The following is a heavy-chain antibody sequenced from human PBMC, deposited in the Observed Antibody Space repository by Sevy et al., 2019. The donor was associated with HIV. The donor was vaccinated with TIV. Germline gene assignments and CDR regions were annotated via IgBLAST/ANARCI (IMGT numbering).Heavy chain of an antibody. CDR1: GGSISSTNW. CDR3: AIDREGGYCTNGVCYRALDY. J-gene: IGHJ4*02. Sequence: SETLSLTCAVSGGSISSTNWWSWVRQPPGKGLEWIGEIHRCGSTNYNPSLQSRVTISVDKSKNQFSLMLTSVTAADTAVYYCAIDREGGYCTNGVCYRALDYWGQGALVTVSS. V-gene: IGHV4-4*02. CDR2: IHRCGST. D-gene: IGHD2-8*01.